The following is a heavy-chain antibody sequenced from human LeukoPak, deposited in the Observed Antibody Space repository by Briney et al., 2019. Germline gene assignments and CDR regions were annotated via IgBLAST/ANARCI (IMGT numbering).Heavy chain of an antibody. J-gene: IGHJ4*02. CDR2: IYSGGDT. CDR1: GFTVSNSF. D-gene: IGHD7-27*01. V-gene: IGHV3-53*01. CDR3: AKTGGPWD. Sequence: PGGSLRPSCAASGFTVSNSFMTWVRQAPGKGLEWVSVIYSGGDTYYTDSVKGRFTISRDHSKNTLFLQMNSLRADDTAVYYCAKTGGPWDWGQGTLVTVSS.